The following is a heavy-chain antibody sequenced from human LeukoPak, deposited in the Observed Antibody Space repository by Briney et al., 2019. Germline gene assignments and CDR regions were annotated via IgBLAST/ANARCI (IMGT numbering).Heavy chain of an antibody. CDR2: IRYDGSNK. V-gene: IGHV3-30*02. J-gene: IGHJ4*02. D-gene: IGHD3-22*01. CDR3: AKDRNYYDSSGYTYYFDY. CDR1: GFTFSNYA. Sequence: GRSLRLSCVASGFTFSNYALHWVRQAPGKGLEWVAFIRYDGSNKYYADSVKGRFTISRDNSKNTLYLQMNSLRAEDTAVYYCAKDRNYYDSSGYTYYFDYWGQGTLVTVSS.